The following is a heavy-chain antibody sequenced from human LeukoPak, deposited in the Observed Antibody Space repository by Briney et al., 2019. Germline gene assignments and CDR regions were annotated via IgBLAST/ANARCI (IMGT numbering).Heavy chain of an antibody. CDR3: ARGYYDSSGYYDYYFDY. CDR2: VTAFNENT. Sequence: GASVKVSCKASGFALTTYNIVWLRQAPGQGLEWVGWVTAFNENTHYSRKVQGRVTMTRDASTSTAYMELRSLRFDDTAVYYCARGYYDSSGYYDYYFDYWGQGTLVTVSS. J-gene: IGHJ4*02. V-gene: IGHV1-18*01. CDR1: GFALTTYN. D-gene: IGHD3-22*01.